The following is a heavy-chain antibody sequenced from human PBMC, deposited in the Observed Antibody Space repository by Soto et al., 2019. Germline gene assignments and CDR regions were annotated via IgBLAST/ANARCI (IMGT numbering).Heavy chain of an antibody. CDR1: GYTFTSYD. D-gene: IGHD3-22*01. Sequence: ASVRGSCKASGYTFTSYDMHWVRQAPGQGLEWMGIINPSGGSTSYAQKFQGRVTLTRDTSTSTVYMELSSLRSEDTAVYYCAREYYYDSSVYYYGDYYYYGTLVFRHATPVPV. V-gene: IGHV1-46*01. CDR3: AREYYYDSSVYYYGDYYYYGTLV. J-gene: IGHJ6*02. CDR2: INPSGGST.